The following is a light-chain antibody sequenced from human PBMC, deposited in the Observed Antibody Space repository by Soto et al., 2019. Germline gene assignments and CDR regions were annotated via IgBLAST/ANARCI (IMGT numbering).Light chain of an antibody. CDR2: VAS. V-gene: IGKV1-12*01. Sequence: DIQMTQSPSSVSASVGDRVTLTCRASQSISSWLAWYQQKPGKAPKLLIHVASNLQSGAPSRFSGRGSGTDFTLTISSLQPEDSATYYCQQASSFPITFGQGTRLEIK. CDR1: QSISSW. CDR3: QQASSFPIT. J-gene: IGKJ5*01.